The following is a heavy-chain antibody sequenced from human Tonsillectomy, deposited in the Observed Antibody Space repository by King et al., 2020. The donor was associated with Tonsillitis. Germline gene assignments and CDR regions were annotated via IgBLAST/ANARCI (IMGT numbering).Heavy chain of an antibody. Sequence: QVQLVESGGGVVQPGRSLRLSCAASGFTFSNYAMHWVRQAPGKGLEWVAVISYDGRNEYYADSVKGRFTISRDKSKNTLYLQMNSLRAEDTAVYYCASDSDYGDYGFDYWGQGTLVTVSS. CDR3: ASDSDYGDYGFDY. V-gene: IGHV3-30*04. CDR2: ISYDGRNE. D-gene: IGHD4-17*01. CDR1: GFTFSNYA. J-gene: IGHJ4*02.